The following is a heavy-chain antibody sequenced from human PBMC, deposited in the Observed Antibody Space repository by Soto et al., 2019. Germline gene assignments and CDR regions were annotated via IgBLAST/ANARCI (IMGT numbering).Heavy chain of an antibody. CDR3: ARESAGTYYFDY. J-gene: IGHJ4*02. D-gene: IGHD6-19*01. CDR1: GDSVSSNSAA. V-gene: IGHV6-1*01. CDR2: AYYRSKWYN. Sequence: SQSLSLTCAISGDSVSSNSAAWNWIRQSPSRGLEWLGRAYYRSKWYNDYAVPVKSRITINPDTTKNQISLQVNSVAPEDTAVYYCARESAGTYYFDYWGQGTMVNVSS.